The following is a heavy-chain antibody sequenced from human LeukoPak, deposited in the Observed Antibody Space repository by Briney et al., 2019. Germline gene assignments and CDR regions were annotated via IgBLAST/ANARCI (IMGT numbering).Heavy chain of an antibody. Sequence: GGSLRLSCAASGFTFSSYWMSWVRQAPGKGLEWVANIKQDGSEKYYVDSVKGRFTISRDNAGNSLFLQMNSLRADDTAVYYCARVDCTTTSCPMADAFDIWGPGTVVTVSS. CDR1: GFTFSSYW. CDR3: ARVDCTTTSCPMADAFDI. D-gene: IGHD2-2*01. J-gene: IGHJ3*02. V-gene: IGHV3-7*01. CDR2: IKQDGSEK.